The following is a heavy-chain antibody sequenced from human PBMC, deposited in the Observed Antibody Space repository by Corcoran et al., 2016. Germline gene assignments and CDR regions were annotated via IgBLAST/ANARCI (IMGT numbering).Heavy chain of an antibody. J-gene: IGHJ4*02. D-gene: IGHD6-13*01. V-gene: IGHV1-8*01. CDR2: MNPNSGNT. Sequence: QVQLVQSGAEVKKRGASVKVSCKASGYTFTSYDINWVRQATGQGLEWMGWMNPNSGNTGYAQQFQGRVTMTRNTSISTAYMELSSLRSEDTAVYYCARRGSSWYGWLVFDYWGQGTLVTVSS. CDR3: ARRGSSWYGWLVFDY. CDR1: GYTFTSYD.